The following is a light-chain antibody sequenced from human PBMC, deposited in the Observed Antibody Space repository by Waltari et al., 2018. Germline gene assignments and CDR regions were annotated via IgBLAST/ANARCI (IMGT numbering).Light chain of an antibody. V-gene: IGLV1-51*01. J-gene: IGLJ3*02. Sequence: QSVLTQPPSVSAAPGQKVTISCSGTRPNIGGNYVSWYQQIPGSAPKLLIYDNSQRPSGVPDRFSGSKSDSSATLAITGLQTGDEAVYYCATWDTSLIAGVFGGGTTLTVL. CDR1: RPNIGGNY. CDR2: DNS. CDR3: ATWDTSLIAGV.